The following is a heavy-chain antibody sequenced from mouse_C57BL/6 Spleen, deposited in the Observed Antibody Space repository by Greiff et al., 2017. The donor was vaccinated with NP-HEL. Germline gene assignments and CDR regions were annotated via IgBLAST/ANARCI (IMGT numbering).Heavy chain of an antibody. CDR2: IYPRSGNT. D-gene: IGHD1-1*01. V-gene: IGHV1-81*01. CDR1: GYTFTSYG. Sequence: QVQLKESGAELARPGASVKLSCKASGYTFTSYGISWVKQRTGQGLEWIGEIYPRSGNTYYNEKFKGKATLTADKSSSTAYMELRSLTSEDSAVYFCAREPLLLRGVMDYWGQGTSVTVSS. J-gene: IGHJ4*01. CDR3: AREPLLLRGVMDY.